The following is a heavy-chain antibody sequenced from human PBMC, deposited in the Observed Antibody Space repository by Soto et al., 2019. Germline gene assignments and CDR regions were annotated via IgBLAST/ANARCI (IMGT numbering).Heavy chain of an antibody. CDR3: AKEYDFWSGFWGGDFDY. CDR2: INWNGGST. Sequence: GGSLRLSCAASGFTFDDYGMSWVRQAPGKGLEWVSGINWNGGSTGYADSVKGRFTISRDNAKNSLYLQMNSLRAEDTAVYYCAKEYDFWSGFWGGDFDYWGQGTLVTVSS. CDR1: GFTFDDYG. J-gene: IGHJ4*02. D-gene: IGHD3-3*01. V-gene: IGHV3-20*04.